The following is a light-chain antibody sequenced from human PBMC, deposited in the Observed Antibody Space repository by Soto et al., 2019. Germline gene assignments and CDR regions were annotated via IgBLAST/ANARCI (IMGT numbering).Light chain of an antibody. CDR1: RSNIGSNT. CDR3: AAWDDSLNGRWV. J-gene: IGLJ3*02. CDR2: SNN. V-gene: IGLV1-44*01. Sequence: QSVLTPPPSASGTPGQRVTISCSGSRSNIGSNTVNWYQQLPGTAPKLLIYSNNQRPSGVPDRFSGSKSGTSASLAISGLQSEDEADDYCAAWDDSLNGRWVFGGGTKLTVL.